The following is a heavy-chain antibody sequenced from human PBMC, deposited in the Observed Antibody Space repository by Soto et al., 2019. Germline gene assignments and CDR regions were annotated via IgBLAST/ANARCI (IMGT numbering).Heavy chain of an antibody. J-gene: IGHJ5*02. CDR1: GGSISSSSYY. D-gene: IGHD6-19*01. CDR3: ARTRAVWYDP. CDR2: IYYSGST. V-gene: IGHV4-39*01. Sequence: SETLSLTCTVSGGSISSSSYYWGWIRQPPGKGLEWIGSIYYSGSTYYNPSLKSRVTISVDTSKNQFSLKLSSVTAADTAVYYCARTRAVWYDPWGQGTLVTVSS.